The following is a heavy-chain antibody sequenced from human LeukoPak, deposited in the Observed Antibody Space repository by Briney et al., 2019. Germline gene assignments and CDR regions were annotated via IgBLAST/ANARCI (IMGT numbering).Heavy chain of an antibody. CDR2: ISSNGGST. V-gene: IGHV3-64D*09. CDR1: GFTFRNYA. D-gene: IGHD2-2*01. Sequence: GGSLRLSCSGSGFTFRNYAMHWVRQAPGKGLESVSAISSNGGSTYYADSVKGTFTISRDNPKNTLYLQMRSLRAEDTAVYYCVRDESRTRDAFDIWGQGTKVTVSS. J-gene: IGHJ3*02. CDR3: VRDESRTRDAFDI.